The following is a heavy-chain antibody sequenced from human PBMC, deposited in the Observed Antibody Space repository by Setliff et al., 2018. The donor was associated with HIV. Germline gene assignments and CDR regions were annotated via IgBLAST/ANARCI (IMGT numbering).Heavy chain of an antibody. CDR1: GYTFTGYY. CDR3: ARGIYDFWTGYADY. Sequence: ASVKVSCKASGYTFTGYYMHWVRQAPGQGLEWMGWINPNSGGTNYAQKFQGRVTMTRDTSISTAYMELSSLRSEDMAVYYCARGIYDFWTGYADYWGPGTLVTVSS. D-gene: IGHD3-3*01. V-gene: IGHV1-2*02. CDR2: INPNSGGT. J-gene: IGHJ4*02.